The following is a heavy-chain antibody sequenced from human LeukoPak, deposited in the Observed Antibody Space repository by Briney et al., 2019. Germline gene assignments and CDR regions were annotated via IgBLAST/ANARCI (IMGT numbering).Heavy chain of an antibody. CDR2: IYYSGST. Sequence: NSSETLSLTCTVSGGSVSGATYYWNWIRQPPGKGLEWIGYIYYSGSTKHSPPLKSRGTISIDTSKNQFSLKLSSVTAADTAVYYCAGGAYSGSYDFDYWGQGA. CDR1: GGSVSGATYY. D-gene: IGHD1-26*01. CDR3: AGGAYSGSYDFDY. V-gene: IGHV4-61*01. J-gene: IGHJ4*02.